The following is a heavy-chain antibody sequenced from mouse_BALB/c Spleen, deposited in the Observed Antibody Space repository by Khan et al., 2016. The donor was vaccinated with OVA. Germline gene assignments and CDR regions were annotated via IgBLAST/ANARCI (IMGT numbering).Heavy chain of an antibody. CDR1: GYTFTTYT. J-gene: IGHJ3*01. V-gene: IGHV1-4*01. CDR2: INPSNGYT. CDR3: AREGAYYRSDGWFSY. Sequence: VQLQQPGAELARPGASVKMSCKASGYTFTTYTMHWVKQRPGQGLEWIGYINPSNGYTNYNQKFKDKSTLTADKSSSTAYMQLRSLTSDYSAVYYCAREGAYYRSDGWFSYWGQGTLVTVSA. D-gene: IGHD2-14*01.